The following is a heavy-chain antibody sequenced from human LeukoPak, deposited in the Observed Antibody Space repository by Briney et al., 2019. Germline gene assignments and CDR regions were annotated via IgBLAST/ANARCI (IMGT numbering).Heavy chain of an antibody. Sequence: GGSLRLSCAASGFTFRSYAMSWVRQAPGKGLEWVSGISGSGGSTYYADSVKGRFTISRDNSKNTLYLQMSSLRAEDTAVYYCAKLDYSSRYYFDYWGQGTLVTVSS. D-gene: IGHD6-13*01. CDR3: AKLDYSSRYYFDY. CDR1: GFTFRSYA. CDR2: ISGSGGST. V-gene: IGHV3-23*01. J-gene: IGHJ4*02.